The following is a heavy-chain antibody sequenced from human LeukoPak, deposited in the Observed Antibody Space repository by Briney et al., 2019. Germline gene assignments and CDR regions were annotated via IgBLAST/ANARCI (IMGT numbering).Heavy chain of an antibody. CDR2: ISGSGGTT. CDR1: GFTFSSQA. J-gene: IGHJ4*02. D-gene: IGHD6-19*01. Sequence: GGSLRLSCAAFGFTFSSQAMIWVRQAPGKGLEWVSVISGSGGTTFYAASVKGRFTISRDNSKNTVFLQMNTLRTDHTAVYYCAKGWLNYYFDYWGQGILVSVSS. CDR3: AKGWLNYYFDY. V-gene: IGHV3-23*01.